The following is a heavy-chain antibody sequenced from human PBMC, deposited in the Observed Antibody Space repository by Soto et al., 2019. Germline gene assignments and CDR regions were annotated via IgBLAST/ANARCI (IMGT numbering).Heavy chain of an antibody. Sequence: QVQLMESGGGVVQPGTSLRLSCAASGFTFNNYGMHWVRQAPGTGLEWVAAISNDGSDKYYADSVKGRLTISRDNSKNTLYLQMDSLRAEDTAVYYCAKDQGIAASHGIDWGQGTMVTVSS. CDR3: AKDQGIAASHGID. J-gene: IGHJ3*01. V-gene: IGHV3-30*18. D-gene: IGHD6-13*01. CDR2: ISNDGSDK. CDR1: GFTFNNYG.